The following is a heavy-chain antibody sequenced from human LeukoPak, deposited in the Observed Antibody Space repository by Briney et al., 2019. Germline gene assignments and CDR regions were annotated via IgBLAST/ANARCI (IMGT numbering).Heavy chain of an antibody. CDR2: ISSSSNTI. J-gene: IGHJ4*02. D-gene: IGHD2-21*01. V-gene: IGHV3-48*04. CDR1: GFTFSTYS. Sequence: PGGSLRLSCAASGFTFSTYSMNWVRQAPGKGLEWVSYISSSSNTIYYADSVKGRFTISRDNAKNSLYLQMNSLRAEDTAVYYCARDTYGVMNFDYWGQGTLVTVSS. CDR3: ARDTYGVMNFDY.